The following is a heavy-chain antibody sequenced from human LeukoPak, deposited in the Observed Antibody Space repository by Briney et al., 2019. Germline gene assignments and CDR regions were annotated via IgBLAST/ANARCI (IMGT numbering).Heavy chain of an antibody. CDR1: GGSISSSSYY. D-gene: IGHD6-13*01. Sequence: PSETLSLTCTVSGGSISSSSYYWGWIRQPPGKGLEWIGSIYYSGSTYYNPSLKSRVTISVDTSKNQFSLKLSSVTAADTAVYYCARGEQQLVRFDYWGQGTLVTVSS. J-gene: IGHJ4*02. V-gene: IGHV4-39*07. CDR2: IYYSGST. CDR3: ARGEQQLVRFDY.